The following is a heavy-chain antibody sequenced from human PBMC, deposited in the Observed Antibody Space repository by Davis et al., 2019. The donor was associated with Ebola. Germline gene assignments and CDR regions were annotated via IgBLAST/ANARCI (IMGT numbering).Heavy chain of an antibody. V-gene: IGHV7-4-1*02. CDR1: GYTFTTYG. Sequence: ASVKVSCKASGYTFTTYGMHWLRQAPGQGLEWMGWINTNTGNPTYAEGFTGRFVFSLDTSVSTAYLQINSLKTEDTAVYYCASLPDIWGQGTMVTVSS. CDR3: ASLPDI. J-gene: IGHJ3*02. CDR2: INTNTGNP.